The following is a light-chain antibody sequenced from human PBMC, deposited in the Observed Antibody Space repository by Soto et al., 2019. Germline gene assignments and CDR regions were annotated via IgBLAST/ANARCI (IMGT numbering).Light chain of an antibody. CDR2: AAS. CDR3: QEANSFFT. CDR1: QGFSDW. Sequence: DIQMTQSPSSVSASVGDRVTITCRASQGFSDWLAWYQQKPGKAPKLLIYAASNLQSGVPSRFSGSGSGTDFTLTISSLEPEDFATYYCQEANSFFTFGPGTKVEIK. J-gene: IGKJ3*01. V-gene: IGKV1-12*01.